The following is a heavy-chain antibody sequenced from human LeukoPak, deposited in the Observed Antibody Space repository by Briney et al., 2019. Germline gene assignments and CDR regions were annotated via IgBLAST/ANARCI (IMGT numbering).Heavy chain of an antibody. CDR2: ISGSASYI. D-gene: IGHD3-9*01. CDR3: ARDSVGILTVLDY. V-gene: IGHV3-21*01. CDR1: GLTFSRNS. J-gene: IGHJ4*02. Sequence: PGGSLRLSCAASGLTFSRNSMNRVRQAPGKGLEWVSSISGSASYIYYEDSVKGRFTISRDNAKNSLYLQMNSLRAEDTAIYYCARDSVGILTVLDYWGQGTLVTVSS.